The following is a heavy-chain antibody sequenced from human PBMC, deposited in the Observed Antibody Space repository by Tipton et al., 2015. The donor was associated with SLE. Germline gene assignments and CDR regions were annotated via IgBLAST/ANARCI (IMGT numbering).Heavy chain of an antibody. CDR2: INHSGST. V-gene: IGHV4-34*01. D-gene: IGHD1-1*01. CDR1: GGSFSGYY. J-gene: IGHJ6*02. Sequence: LRLSCAVYGGSFSGYYWSWIRQPPGKGLEWIGEINHSGSTNYNPSLKSRVTISVDTSKNQFSLKLSSVTAADTAVYYCARITTTLGGMDVWGPGPSVTVSS. CDR3: ARITTTLGGMDV.